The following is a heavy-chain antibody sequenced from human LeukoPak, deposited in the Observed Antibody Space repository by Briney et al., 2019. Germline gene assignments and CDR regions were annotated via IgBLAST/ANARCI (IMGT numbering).Heavy chain of an antibody. D-gene: IGHD4-17*01. CDR1: GGSISSSSYY. V-gene: IGHV4-39*01. J-gene: IGHJ5*02. Sequence: SETLSLTCTVSGGSISSSSYYWGWIRQPPGKGLEWIGSMYYSGSTYYNPSLKSRVTISVDTSKNQLSLKLSSVTAADTAVYYCARHIRTTVNTGPKINWFDPWGQGILVTVSS. CDR3: ARHIRTTVNTGPKINWFDP. CDR2: MYYSGST.